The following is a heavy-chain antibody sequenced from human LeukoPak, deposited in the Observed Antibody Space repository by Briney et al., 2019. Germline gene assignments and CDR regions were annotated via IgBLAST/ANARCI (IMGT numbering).Heavy chain of an antibody. V-gene: IGHV4-34*01. D-gene: IGHD6-19*01. CDR3: ARGLREQWRKLRTMYYFDY. J-gene: IGHJ4*02. Sequence: SETLSLTCAVYGGSFSGYYWSWIRQPPGKGLEWIGEINHSGSTNYNPSLKSRVTISVDTSKNQFSLKLSPVTAADTAVYYCARGLREQWRKLRTMYYFDYWGQGTLVTVSS. CDR2: INHSGST. CDR1: GGSFSGYY.